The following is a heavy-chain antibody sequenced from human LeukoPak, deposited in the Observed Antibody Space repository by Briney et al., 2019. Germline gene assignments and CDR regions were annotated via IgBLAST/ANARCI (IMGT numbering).Heavy chain of an antibody. D-gene: IGHD6-13*01. CDR1: GYTFTSYY. CDR3: ARDKSVSAGTRNWFDP. CDR2: INPSGGST. J-gene: IGHJ5*02. Sequence: GASVKVSCKASGYTFTSYYMHWLRQAPGQGLEWMGIINPSGGSTSYAQKFQGRVTMTRDMSTSTVYMELSSLRSEDTAVYYCARDKSVSAGTRNWFDPWGQGTLVTVSS. V-gene: IGHV1-46*01.